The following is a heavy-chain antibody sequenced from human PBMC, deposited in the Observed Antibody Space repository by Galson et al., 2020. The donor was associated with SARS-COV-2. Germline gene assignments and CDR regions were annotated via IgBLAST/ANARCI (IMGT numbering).Heavy chain of an antibody. Sequence: SETLSLTCTVSGGSINNKNYYCCLLRQPPGKGLQWLATFHYTGATYYNPPLQTRVTISTDTSKNQFSLELTYVTAADTAVYFCVSLYYSPYFFDYWGQGTLVTVSS. J-gene: IGHJ4*02. CDR3: VSLYYSPYFFDY. CDR2: FHYTGAT. CDR1: GGSINNKNYY. D-gene: IGHD3-10*01. V-gene: IGHV4-39*07.